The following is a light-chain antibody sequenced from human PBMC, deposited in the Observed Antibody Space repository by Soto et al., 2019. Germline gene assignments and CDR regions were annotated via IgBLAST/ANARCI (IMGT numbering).Light chain of an antibody. J-gene: IGKJ5*01. CDR1: PSVSTF. CDR2: NAA. Sequence: EIVLTQSPATPSLSPGERAILSCRASPSVSTFLSWFQQKPGQPPRLLIFNAAYRTAGSPARCSSSGSWTDFTLTISSLEPEDFAVYYYQQRDDWPPITFGQGTRLEIK. V-gene: IGKV3-11*01. CDR3: QQRDDWPPIT.